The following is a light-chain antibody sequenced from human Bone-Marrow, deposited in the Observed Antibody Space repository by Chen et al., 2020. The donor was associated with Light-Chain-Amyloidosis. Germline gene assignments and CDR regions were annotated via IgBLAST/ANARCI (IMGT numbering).Light chain of an antibody. CDR1: DLPTKY. V-gene: IGLV3-25*03. Sequence: SYELTQPPSVSVSPGQTARITCSGDDLPTKYAYWYQQKPGQAPVLVIHRDTERPSGISERFSGSSAGTTATLTISGVQAEDEADYHGKSADSSGTDEVIFGGGTKLTVL. CDR3: KSADSSGTDEVI. J-gene: IGLJ2*01. CDR2: RDT.